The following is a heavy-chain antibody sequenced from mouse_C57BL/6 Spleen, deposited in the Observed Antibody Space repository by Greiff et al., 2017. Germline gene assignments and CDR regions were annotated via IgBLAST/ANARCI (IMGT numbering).Heavy chain of an antibody. D-gene: IGHD1-1*01. Sequence: QVQLQQPGAELVKPGASVKMSCKASGYTFTSYWLTWVKQRPGQGLECIGDIYPGSGSTNYNEKFKSKATLTVDKSSSTAYMQLSSLTSEDSAVYYCARKGPYDYSSSAYAMDYWGQGTSVTVSS. CDR1: GYTFTSYW. CDR3: ARKGPYDYSSSAYAMDY. J-gene: IGHJ4*01. V-gene: IGHV1-55*01. CDR2: IYPGSGST.